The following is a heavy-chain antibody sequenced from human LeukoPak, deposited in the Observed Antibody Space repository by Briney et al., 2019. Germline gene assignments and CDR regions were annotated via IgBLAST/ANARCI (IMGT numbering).Heavy chain of an antibody. CDR2: INAGNGNT. D-gene: IGHD4-17*01. Sequence: ASVKVSCKASGDTFTSYAMHWVRQAPGQRLEWMGWINAGNGNTKYSQKFQGRVTITRDTSASTAYMELSSLRSEDTAVYYCARGYTPDHGDYALLDYWGQGTLVTVSS. J-gene: IGHJ4*02. V-gene: IGHV1-3*01. CDR1: GDTFTSYA. CDR3: ARGYTPDHGDYALLDY.